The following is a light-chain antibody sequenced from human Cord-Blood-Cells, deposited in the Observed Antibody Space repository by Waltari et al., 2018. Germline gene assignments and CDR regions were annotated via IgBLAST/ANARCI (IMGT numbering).Light chain of an antibody. Sequence: DIQMTQSPSSLSASVGDRVTITCQASQDISNYLNWYQQKPAKAPKLLIYDASNLETGVPSMFSGSGSGTDFTFTISSLQPEDIATYYCQQYDNLPYTFGQGTKLEIK. V-gene: IGKV1-33*01. CDR3: QQYDNLPYT. CDR2: DAS. CDR1: QDISNY. J-gene: IGKJ2*01.